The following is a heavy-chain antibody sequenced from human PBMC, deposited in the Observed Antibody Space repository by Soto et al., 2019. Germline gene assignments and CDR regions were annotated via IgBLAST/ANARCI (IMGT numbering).Heavy chain of an antibody. J-gene: IGHJ4*02. CDR1: GGTFSSYA. D-gene: IGHD2-21*01. Sequence: QVQLVQSGAEVKKPGSSVKVSCKASGGTFSSYAISWVRQAPAQGLEWMGGIIPIFGTANYAQKFQGRVTITADESTSTAYMELSSLRSEDTAVYYCSREGWGWLQFSAPDYWGQGTLVTVSS. V-gene: IGHV1-69*01. CDR3: SREGWGWLQFSAPDY. CDR2: IIPIFGTA.